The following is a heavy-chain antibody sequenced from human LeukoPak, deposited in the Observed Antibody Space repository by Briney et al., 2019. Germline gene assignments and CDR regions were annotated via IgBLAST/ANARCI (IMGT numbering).Heavy chain of an antibody. Sequence: ASVKVSCKASGYTLSDYYLHWVRQAPGQGLEWMGWINSKNGGTSYARKFQGRVTMTRDTSINTAYMELSSLKSDDTAIYYCARGGIGRIAMVVDYYMDVWGKGTTVTISS. D-gene: IGHD3-22*01. CDR3: ARGGIGRIAMVVDYYMDV. CDR2: INSKNGGT. V-gene: IGHV1-2*02. CDR1: GYTLSDYY. J-gene: IGHJ6*03.